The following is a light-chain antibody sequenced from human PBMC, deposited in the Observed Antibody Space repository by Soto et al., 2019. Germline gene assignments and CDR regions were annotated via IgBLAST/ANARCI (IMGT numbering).Light chain of an antibody. CDR2: GAS. V-gene: IGKV3-20*01. J-gene: IGKJ1*01. Sequence: EIVMTQSPATLSVSPGGRATLSCRASQSVSSSYLAWYQQKPGQAPRLLMYGASSRATGIPDRFSGSGSGTDFTLTITRLEPEDFAVYYCQQYASSRTFGQGTKVDIK. CDR3: QQYASSRT. CDR1: QSVSSSY.